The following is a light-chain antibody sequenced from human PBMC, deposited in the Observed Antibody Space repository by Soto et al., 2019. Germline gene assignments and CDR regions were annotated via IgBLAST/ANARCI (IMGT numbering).Light chain of an antibody. CDR1: QSVSNY. CDR3: QLRGKRPRT. V-gene: IGKV3-11*01. Sequence: EIVLTQSPATLSLSPGERATLSCRASQSVSNYLAWYQQKPGQAPRLLIYGASNRATGIPARFSGSGSGTDFTLTISSLESEDFVVYYSQLRGKRPRTFGQGTKLEIK. J-gene: IGKJ2*01. CDR2: GAS.